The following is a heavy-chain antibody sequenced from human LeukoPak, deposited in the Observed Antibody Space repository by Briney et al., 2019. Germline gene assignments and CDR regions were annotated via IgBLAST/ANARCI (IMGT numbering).Heavy chain of an antibody. CDR2: IYYTGNT. CDR1: GDSLTGYY. CDR3: AREQYSSGWYPGYFDY. D-gene: IGHD6-19*01. Sequence: SETLSLTCTVSGDSLTGYYWGWIRQPPGKGLEWIGNIYYTGNTYYNPSLKSRVTISVDTSKNQFSLKLSSVTAADTAVYYCAREQYSSGWYPGYFDYWGQGTLVTVSS. J-gene: IGHJ4*02. V-gene: IGHV4-39*07.